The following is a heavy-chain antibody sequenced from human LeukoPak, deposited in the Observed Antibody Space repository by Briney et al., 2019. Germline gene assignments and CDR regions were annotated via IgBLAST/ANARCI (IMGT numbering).Heavy chain of an antibody. Sequence: GGSLRLSCAASGFTVSSSYMTWVRQAPGKGLEWVSVIYSGGTTYCADSVKGRFTISRDNSKNTLYLQMNSLRDEDTAVYYCARGVAAAGTTLDYWGQGTLVTVSS. CDR3: ARGVAAAGTTLDY. J-gene: IGHJ4*02. V-gene: IGHV3-66*01. D-gene: IGHD6-13*01. CDR1: GFTVSSSY. CDR2: IYSGGTT.